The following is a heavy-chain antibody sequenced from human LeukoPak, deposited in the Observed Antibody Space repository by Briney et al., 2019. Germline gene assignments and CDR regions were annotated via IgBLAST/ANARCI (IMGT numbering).Heavy chain of an antibody. D-gene: IGHD6-13*01. Sequence: SETLSLTCTVSGGSISSYYWSWIRQPPGKGLEWIGYIYYSGSTNYNPSLKSRVTISVDTSKNQFSLKLSSVTAADTAVYYCARAPPIAAAGGVDSWGQEPWSPSPQ. J-gene: IGHJ5*01. CDR1: GGSISSYY. CDR3: ARAPPIAAAGGVDS. V-gene: IGHV4-59*01. CDR2: IYYSGST.